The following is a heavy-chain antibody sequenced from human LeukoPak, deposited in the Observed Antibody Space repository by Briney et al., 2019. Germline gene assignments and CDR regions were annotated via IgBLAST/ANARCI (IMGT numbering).Heavy chain of an antibody. Sequence: GGSLRLSCAASGFTFSSYAMSWVRQAPGKGLEWVSAIRDSGGNTYYADSVKGRFTISSDKSKNRLYLQMNSLRAEVPGVYDGARDGQSGEFANFDSWGQGTLVTASS. V-gene: IGHV3-23*01. D-gene: IGHD3-16*01. CDR2: IRDSGGNT. CDR1: GFTFSSYA. J-gene: IGHJ4*02. CDR3: ARDGQSGEFANFDS.